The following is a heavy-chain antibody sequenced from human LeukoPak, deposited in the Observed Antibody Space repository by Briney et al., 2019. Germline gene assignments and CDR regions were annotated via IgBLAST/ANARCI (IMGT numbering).Heavy chain of an antibody. CDR1: GGSISSSSYY. CDR2: IYYSGST. J-gene: IGHJ4*02. CDR3: ARQGEMATIGLDY. V-gene: IGHV4-39*01. Sequence: PSETLSLTCTVSGGSISSSSYYWGWIRQPPGKGLEWIGSIYYSGSTYYNPSLKSRVTISVDTSKNQFSLKLSSVTAADTAVYYCARQGEMATIGLDYWGQGTLVTVSS. D-gene: IGHD5-24*01.